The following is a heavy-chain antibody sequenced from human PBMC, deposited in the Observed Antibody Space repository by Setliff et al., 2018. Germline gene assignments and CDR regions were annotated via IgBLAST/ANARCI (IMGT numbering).Heavy chain of an antibody. V-gene: IGHV1-18*01. CDR1: GYTFTSYG. Sequence: ASVKVSCKASGYTFTSYGITWVRQAPGQGPEWMGWISTYNGKTKYAEKVQGRVTMSTDTSTSTAYMELRSLTSDDTAVYFCTRSRGPRVVLAADFDFWGQGTLVTVSS. CDR3: TRSRGPRVVLAADFDF. D-gene: IGHD3-16*01. J-gene: IGHJ4*02. CDR2: ISTYNGKT.